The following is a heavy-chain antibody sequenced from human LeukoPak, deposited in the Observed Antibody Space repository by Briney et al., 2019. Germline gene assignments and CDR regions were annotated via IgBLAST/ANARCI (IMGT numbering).Heavy chain of an antibody. Sequence: GGSVRLSCAASGFTFRNYVISWVRQAPGKGLECVSGISGSGVTAYYADSVEGRFTISRDSSKNTLYLQMNSLRADDTAVYYCAKEAPYCGGDCYGVFDYWGQGNLVTVSS. D-gene: IGHD2-21*02. V-gene: IGHV3-23*01. CDR2: ISGSGVTA. J-gene: IGHJ4*02. CDR1: GFTFRNYV. CDR3: AKEAPYCGGDCYGVFDY.